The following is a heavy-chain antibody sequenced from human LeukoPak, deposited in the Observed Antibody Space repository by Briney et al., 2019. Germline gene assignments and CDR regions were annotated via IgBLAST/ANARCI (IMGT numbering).Heavy chain of an antibody. CDR1: GFTFGDYA. CDR3: TRDDGGIAAAGIGGEPSDY. D-gene: IGHD6-13*01. CDR2: IRSKAYGGTT. Sequence: GGSLRLSCTASGFTFGDYAMSWFRQAPGKGLEWVGFIRSKAYGGTTEYAASVKGRFTISRDDSKSIAYLQMNSLKTEDTAVYYCTRDDGGIAAAGIGGEPSDYWGQGTLVTVSS. J-gene: IGHJ4*02. V-gene: IGHV3-49*03.